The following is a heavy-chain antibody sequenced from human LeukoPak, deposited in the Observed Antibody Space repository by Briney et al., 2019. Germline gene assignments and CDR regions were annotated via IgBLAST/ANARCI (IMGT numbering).Heavy chain of an antibody. CDR2: IYYSGST. V-gene: IGHV4-31*03. D-gene: IGHD3-22*01. CDR1: GGSISSSHYY. Sequence: SETLSLTCSVSGGSISSSHYYWSWIRQHPGKGLEWIGYIYYSGSTYYNPSLKSRVTISVDTSKNQFSLKLSSVTAADTAVYYCARALMPSGYYDSSGYYTGWFDPWGQGTLVTVSS. CDR3: ARALMPSGYYDSSGYYTGWFDP. J-gene: IGHJ5*02.